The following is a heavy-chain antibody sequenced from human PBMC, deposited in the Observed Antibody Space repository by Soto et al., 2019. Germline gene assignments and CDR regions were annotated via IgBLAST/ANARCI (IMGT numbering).Heavy chain of an antibody. Sequence: QVQLQESGPGLVKPSQTLSLTCTVSGGSISSGGYYWSWIRQHPGKGLEWIGYIYYSGRTYYKPSLKRRVTISVDTSKSQSALKLSSVTAADTAVDYCARASGYYYPIAFDIWGQGTMVTVSS. CDR1: GGSISSGGYY. J-gene: IGHJ3*02. V-gene: IGHV4-31*03. D-gene: IGHD3-22*01. CDR2: IYYSGRT. CDR3: ARASGYYYPIAFDI.